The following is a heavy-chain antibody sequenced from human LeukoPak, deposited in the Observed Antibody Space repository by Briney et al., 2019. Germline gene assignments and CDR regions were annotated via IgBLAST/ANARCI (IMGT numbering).Heavy chain of an antibody. J-gene: IGHJ4*02. CDR1: GFTFSSYA. D-gene: IGHD6-13*01. CDR3: ARVLAAAGGFDY. V-gene: IGHV3-30-3*01. CDR2: ISYDGSNK. Sequence: GRSLRLSCAASGFTFSSYAMHWVRQAPGKGLEWVAVISYDGSNKYYADSVKGRFTISRDNSKNTLYLQMNSLRAEDTAVYYCARVLAAAGGFDYWGQGTLVTVSS.